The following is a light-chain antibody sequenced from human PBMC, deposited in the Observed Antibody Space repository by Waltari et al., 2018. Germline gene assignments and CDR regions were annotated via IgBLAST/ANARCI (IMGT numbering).Light chain of an antibody. CDR2: SHD. CDR1: SSNIGSNA. Sequence: QSVLTQPPSASGTPGQRVTISCSGSSSNIGSNALTWYQHLPGTAPKLLIYSHDQRPSGVPDRFSGSKSGASASLAISGLQSEDEADYYCAAWDDSLNGYVFGTGTKVTVL. V-gene: IGLV1-44*01. CDR3: AAWDDSLNGYV. J-gene: IGLJ1*01.